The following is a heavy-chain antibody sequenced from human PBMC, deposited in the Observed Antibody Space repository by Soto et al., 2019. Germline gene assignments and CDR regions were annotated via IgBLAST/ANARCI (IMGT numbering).Heavy chain of an antibody. J-gene: IGHJ4*02. CDR3: ARVGYDYVWGSPFFDH. V-gene: IGHV4-31*03. D-gene: IGHD3-16*01. Sequence: SETLSLTCTVSGGSISRGGYYWSWIRQHPGKGLEWIGYIYYSGSTYYNPSLKSRVTISVDASKNQFSLKLSSVTAADTAVYYCARVGYDYVWGSPFFDHWGQGHLVTVSS. CDR1: GGSISRGGYY. CDR2: IYYSGST.